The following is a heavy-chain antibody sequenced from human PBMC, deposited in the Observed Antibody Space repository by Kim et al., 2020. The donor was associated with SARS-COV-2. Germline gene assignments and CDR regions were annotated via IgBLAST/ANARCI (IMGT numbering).Heavy chain of an antibody. CDR1: GGSISSYY. J-gene: IGHJ4*02. CDR2: IYYSGST. Sequence: SETLSLTCTVSGGSISSYYWSWIRQPPGKGLEWIGYIYYSGSTNYNPSLKSRVTISVDTSKNQFSLKLSSVTAADTAVYYCARERASGWWDYWGQGTLVTVSS. V-gene: IGHV4-59*13. CDR3: ARERASGWWDY. D-gene: IGHD6-19*01.